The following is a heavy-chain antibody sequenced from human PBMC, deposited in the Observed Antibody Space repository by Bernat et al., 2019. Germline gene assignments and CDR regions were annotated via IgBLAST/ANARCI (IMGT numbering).Heavy chain of an antibody. J-gene: IGHJ4*02. V-gene: IGHV1-69*01. CDR3: ASFDDPDCTNGVCSDY. Sequence: QVQLVQSGAEVKKPGSSVKVSCKASGGTFSSYAISWVRQAPGQGLEWMGGIIPIFGTTNYAQKFQGRVTITADESTSTAYMELSSLRSEDTAVYYCASFDDPDCTNGVCSDYWGQGTLVTVSS. D-gene: IGHD2-8*01. CDR1: GGTFSSYA. CDR2: IIPIFGTT.